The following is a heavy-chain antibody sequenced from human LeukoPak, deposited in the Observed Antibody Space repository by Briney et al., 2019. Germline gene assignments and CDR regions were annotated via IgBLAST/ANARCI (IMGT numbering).Heavy chain of an antibody. V-gene: IGHV3-66*01. CDR1: GFTVSSNY. J-gene: IGHJ3*02. Sequence: PGGSLRLSCAASGFTVSSNYMSWVRQAPGKGLEWVSVIYSGGSTYYADSVKGRFTISRDSSKNTLYLQMNSLRAEDTAVYYCARVSPGGRTQDAFDIWGQGTMVTVSS. CDR3: ARVSPGGRTQDAFDI. CDR2: IYSGGST. D-gene: IGHD2-8*02.